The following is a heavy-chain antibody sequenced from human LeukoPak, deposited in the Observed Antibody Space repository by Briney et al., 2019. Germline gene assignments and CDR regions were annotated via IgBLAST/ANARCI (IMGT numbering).Heavy chain of an antibody. CDR2: ISSISSYI. CDR3: ARAEGSGSYYNRYWYFDL. CDR1: GFTFSSYS. D-gene: IGHD3-10*01. J-gene: IGHJ2*01. V-gene: IGHV3-21*01. Sequence: PGGSLRLSCAASGFTFSSYSMNWVRQAPGKGLEWVSSISSISSYIYYADSVKGRFTISRDNAKNSLYLQMNSLRAEDTAVYYCARAEGSGSYYNRYWYFDLWGRGTLVTVSS.